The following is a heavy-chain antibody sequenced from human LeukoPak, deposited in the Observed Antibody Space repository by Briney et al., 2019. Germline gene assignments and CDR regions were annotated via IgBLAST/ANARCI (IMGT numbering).Heavy chain of an antibody. J-gene: IGHJ4*02. Sequence: SETLSLTCTVSGGSISSYYWGWIRQPPGKGLEWIGSIYHSGSTYYNPSPKSRVTISVDTSKNQFSLKLSSVTAADTAVYYCARVDIVVVVAATSYYFDYWGQGTLVTVSS. CDR3: ARVDIVVVVAATSYYFDY. CDR1: GGSISSYY. V-gene: IGHV4-38-2*02. D-gene: IGHD2-15*01. CDR2: IYHSGST.